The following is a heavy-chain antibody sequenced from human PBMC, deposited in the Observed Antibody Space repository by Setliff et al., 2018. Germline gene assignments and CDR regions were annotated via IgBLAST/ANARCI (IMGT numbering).Heavy chain of an antibody. V-gene: IGHV4-31*03. J-gene: IGHJ4*02. CDR1: GDSISSGSYY. D-gene: IGHD3-10*01. CDR3: ARVADGSGSCYLGFDY. CDR2: DFHSRST. Sequence: SETLSLTCTVSGDSISSGSYYWNWIRQHPEKGLEWLGYDFHSRSTHYKSSLKSRITISIDTSKNHFSLELNSVTAADSAVYYCARVADGSGSCYLGFDYWGRGMLVTVSS.